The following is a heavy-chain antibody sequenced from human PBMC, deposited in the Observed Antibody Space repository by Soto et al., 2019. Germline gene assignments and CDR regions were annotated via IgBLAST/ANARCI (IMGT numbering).Heavy chain of an antibody. CDR3: ARGEIQLWPKYYFDY. D-gene: IGHD5-18*01. Sequence: LEILSLTCAVYGGSFSAYYWSWIRQPPGKGLEWIGEINHSGSTNYNPSLKSRVTISVDTSKNQFSLKLSSVTAADTAVYYCARGEIQLWPKYYFDYWGQGTLVTVSS. J-gene: IGHJ4*02. CDR2: INHSGST. CDR1: GGSFSAYY. V-gene: IGHV4-34*01.